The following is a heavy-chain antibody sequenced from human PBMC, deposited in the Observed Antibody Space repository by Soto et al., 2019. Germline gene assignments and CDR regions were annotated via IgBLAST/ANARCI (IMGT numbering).Heavy chain of an antibody. D-gene: IGHD2-8*01. CDR2: IFDSGST. Sequence: QVQLQESGPGLVKPSETLYVTCTVSGGSISGGVHSWSWIRQPPGKGLEWIGHIFDSGSTYYNPSLKSRLTISVDTSKNQFSLRLSSVTAADTAVYYCAREIMPLTNDWYFDLWGRGTLVTVSS. J-gene: IGHJ2*01. CDR1: GGSISGGVHS. CDR3: AREIMPLTNDWYFDL. V-gene: IGHV4-30-4*01.